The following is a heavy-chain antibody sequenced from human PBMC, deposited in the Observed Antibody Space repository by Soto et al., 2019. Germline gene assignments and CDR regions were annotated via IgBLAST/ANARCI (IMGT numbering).Heavy chain of an antibody. CDR3: VHRRTTGFYFDY. J-gene: IGHJ4*02. V-gene: IGHV2-5*02. Sequence: GPTLVNPTQTLTLTCTFSGFSLSTSGVGVGWIRQPPGKALEWLVLIYWDDDKRYSPSLKSRVTITKDTSKNQVVLTMTNMDPVDTATYYCVHRRTTGFYFDYWGQGTLVTVSS. CDR2: IYWDDDK. CDR1: GFSLSTSGVG. D-gene: IGHD1-1*01.